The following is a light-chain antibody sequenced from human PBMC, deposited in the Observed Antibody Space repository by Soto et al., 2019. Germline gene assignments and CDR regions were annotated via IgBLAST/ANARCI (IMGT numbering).Light chain of an antibody. CDR1: QSISNW. CDR2: DAS. V-gene: IGKV1-5*01. J-gene: IGKJ1*01. CDR3: QQYYTYST. Sequence: DIQMTQSPSRVSASXGDRVTITCRASQSISNWLAWYQQKPGKAPKLLIYDASSLESGVPSRFSGSRSGTEFTLTISSLQPEDFATYHCQQYYTYSTFGQGTKVDIK.